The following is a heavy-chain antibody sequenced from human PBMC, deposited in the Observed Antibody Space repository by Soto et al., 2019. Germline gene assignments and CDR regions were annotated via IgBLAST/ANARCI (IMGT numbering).Heavy chain of an antibody. CDR3: ALGSSSSRRYYYYGMDV. CDR1: GLTFSSYA. Sequence: EVQLLESGGGLVQSGGSMRLSCAASGLTFSSYAMSWVRQAPGKGLEWVSAISGSGGSTYYADSVKGRFTISRDNSKNTLYLQMNSLRAEDTAVYYCALGSSSSRRYYYYGMDVWAQGTTVTVSS. D-gene: IGHD6-13*01. V-gene: IGHV3-23*01. J-gene: IGHJ6*02. CDR2: ISGSGGST.